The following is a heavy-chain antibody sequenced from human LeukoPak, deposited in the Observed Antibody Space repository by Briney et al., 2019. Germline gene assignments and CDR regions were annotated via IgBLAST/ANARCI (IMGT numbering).Heavy chain of an antibody. CDR3: ALGDYDSRGTPDAFDI. D-gene: IGHD3-22*01. J-gene: IGHJ3*02. CDR1: GYTFTSYY. Sequence: ASVKVSCKASGYTFTSYYMHWVRQAPGQGLEWMGIINPSGGSTSYAQKFQGRVTMTRDMSTSTVYMELSSLRSEDTAVYYCALGDYDSRGTPDAFDIWRQGTMVTVST. CDR2: INPSGGST. V-gene: IGHV1-46*01.